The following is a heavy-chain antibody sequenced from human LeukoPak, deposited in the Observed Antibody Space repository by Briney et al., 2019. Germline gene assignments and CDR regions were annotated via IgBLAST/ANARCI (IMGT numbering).Heavy chain of an antibody. V-gene: IGHV3-33*01. CDR3: ARDRPEGVGFDY. CDR2: IWYDGSNK. Sequence: GGSLRPSCAASGFTFSSYGMHWVRQAPGKGLEWVAVIWYDGSNKYYADSVKGRFTISRDNSKNTLYLQMNSLRAEDTAVYYCARDRPEGVGFDYWGQGTLVTVSS. J-gene: IGHJ4*02. CDR1: GFTFSSYG.